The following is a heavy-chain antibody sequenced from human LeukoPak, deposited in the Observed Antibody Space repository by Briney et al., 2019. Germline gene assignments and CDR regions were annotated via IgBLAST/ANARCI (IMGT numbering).Heavy chain of an antibody. D-gene: IGHD1-26*01. CDR1: GLTFSSHW. V-gene: IGHV3-74*01. CDR3: ARATIMGQNDAFDI. J-gene: IGHJ3*02. CDR2: ITNDGSGT. Sequence: PGGSLRLSCAASGLTFSSHWMHWVSQAPGKGLVWVSRITNDGSGTTYADSVKGRFTISRDNAKNSLYLQMNSLRAEDTAVYYCARATIMGQNDAFDIWGQGTMVTVSS.